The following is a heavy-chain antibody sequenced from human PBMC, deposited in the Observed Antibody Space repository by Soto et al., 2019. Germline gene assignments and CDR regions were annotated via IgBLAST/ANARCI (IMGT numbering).Heavy chain of an antibody. V-gene: IGHV3-30*18. D-gene: IGHD6-13*01. CDR1: GFTFSSYG. CDR3: AKGGQQLVHY. Sequence: GGSLRLSCAASGFTFSSYGMHWVRQAPGKGLEWVAVISYDGSNKYYADSVKGRFTISRDNSKNTLYLQMNSLRAEDTAVYYCAKGGQQLVHYWGQGTLVTVSS. CDR2: ISYDGSNK. J-gene: IGHJ4*02.